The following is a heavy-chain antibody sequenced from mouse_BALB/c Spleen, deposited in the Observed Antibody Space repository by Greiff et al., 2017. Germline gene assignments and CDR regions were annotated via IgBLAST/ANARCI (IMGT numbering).Heavy chain of an antibody. J-gene: IGHJ1*01. V-gene: IGHV1-54*03. D-gene: IGHD1-1*01. CDR1: GYAFTNYL. CDR3: ARGVTTVRYFDV. Sequence: QVQLKQSGAELVRPGTSVKVSCKASGYAFTNYLIEWVKQRPGQGLEWIGVINPGSGGTNYNEKFKGKATLTADKSSSTAYMQLSSLTSDDSAVYFCARGVTTVRYFDVWGAGTTVTVSS. CDR2: INPGSGGT.